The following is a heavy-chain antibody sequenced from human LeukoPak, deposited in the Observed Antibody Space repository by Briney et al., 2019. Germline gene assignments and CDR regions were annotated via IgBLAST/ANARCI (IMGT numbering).Heavy chain of an antibody. D-gene: IGHD7-27*01. V-gene: IGHV3-30*04. Sequence: PGRPLRLSCTTSGFTFNNYPMHWVRQAPGKGLEWVATISHDGSDENYADYVKGRFIISRDNSMKSLFLQMNSLIIDDTAVYYCAGEGLGFDYWGQGTLVTVSS. J-gene: IGHJ4*02. CDR1: GFTFNNYP. CDR2: ISHDGSDE. CDR3: AGEGLGFDY.